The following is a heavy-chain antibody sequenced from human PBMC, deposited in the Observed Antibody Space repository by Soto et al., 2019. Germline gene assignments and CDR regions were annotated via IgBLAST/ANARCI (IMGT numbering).Heavy chain of an antibody. Sequence: GGSLRLSCAASGFTFSSYAMSWVRQAPGKGLEWVSDIIGSGETTYYADSVRGRFTISRDNSKNTLHLQMNSLTDDDTAIYYCGKETPGLDVWGQGTPVTVSS. J-gene: IGHJ6*02. CDR3: GKETPGLDV. CDR2: IIGSGETT. CDR1: GFTFSSYA. V-gene: IGHV3-23*01.